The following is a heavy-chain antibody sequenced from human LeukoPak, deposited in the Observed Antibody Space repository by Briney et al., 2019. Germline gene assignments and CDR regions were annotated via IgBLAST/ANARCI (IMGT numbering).Heavy chain of an antibody. CDR1: GGTFSSYA. CDR3: ARDPGDIYYFDY. V-gene: IGHV1-69*01. CDR2: IIPIFGTA. Sequence: GSSVKVSCKASGGTFSSYAISWVRQAPGRGLEWMGGIIPIFGTANYAQKFQGRVTITADESTSTAYMELSSLRSEDTAVYYCARDPGDIYYFDYWGQGTLVAVSS. D-gene: IGHD2-21*01. J-gene: IGHJ4*02.